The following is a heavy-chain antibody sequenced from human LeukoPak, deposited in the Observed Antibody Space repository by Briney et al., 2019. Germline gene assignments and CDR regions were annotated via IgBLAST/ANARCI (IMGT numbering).Heavy chain of an antibody. CDR3: ARDRGPDGFLELWWSRIGWFDP. V-gene: IGHV1-69*01. J-gene: IGHJ5*02. Sequence: GSSVKVSCKASGGTFSSYAISWVRQAPGQGLEWMGGIIHIFGTANYAQKFQGRVTITADESTSTAYMELSSLRSEDTAVYYCARDRGPDGFLELWWSRIGWFDPWGQGTLVTVSS. CDR1: GGTFSSYA. D-gene: IGHD2-21*01. CDR2: IIHIFGTA.